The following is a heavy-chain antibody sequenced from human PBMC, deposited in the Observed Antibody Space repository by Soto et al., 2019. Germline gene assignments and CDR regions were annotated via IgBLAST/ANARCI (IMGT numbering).Heavy chain of an antibody. CDR2: IYDSGST. CDR1: GGSISGGVGGLYY. J-gene: IGHJ2*01. D-gene: IGHD4-17*01. V-gene: IGHV4-30-4*01. CDR3: AREVIPLTTDWYFDL. Sequence: SETLSLTCTVSGGSISGGVGGLYYWSWIRQPPGNGLEWIGYIYDSGSTYYNPSLKSRVTISVDTSKNQFSLRLSSVTAADTAVYYCAREVIPLTTDWYFDLWGRGTLVTVSS.